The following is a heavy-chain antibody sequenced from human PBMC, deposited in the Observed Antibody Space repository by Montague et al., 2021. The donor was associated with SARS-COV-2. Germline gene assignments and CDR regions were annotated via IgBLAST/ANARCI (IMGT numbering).Heavy chain of an antibody. CDR1: RESFSGYY. CDR2: INHSGST. Sequence: SETLSLTCAVYRESFSGYYWIWIRQPPGKGLEWIGEINHSGSTNYNPSLKSRVTISVDTSKNQFSLKLSSVTAADTAVYYCAGLTLGYCSSTSCYSDWFDPWGQGTLVTVSS. J-gene: IGHJ5*02. D-gene: IGHD2-2*02. CDR3: AGLTLGYCSSTSCYSDWFDP. V-gene: IGHV4-34*01.